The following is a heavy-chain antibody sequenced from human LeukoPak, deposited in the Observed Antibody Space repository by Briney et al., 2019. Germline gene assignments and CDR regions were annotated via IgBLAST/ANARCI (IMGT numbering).Heavy chain of an antibody. CDR1: GYTFTSYY. CDR3: ARGPTGGSGSPMARYYYYYYMDV. V-gene: IGHV1-46*01. CDR2: INPSGGST. J-gene: IGHJ6*03. Sequence: ASVKVSCKASGYTFTSYYMHWVRQAPGQGLEWMGIINPSGGSTSYAQKFQGRVTMTRDTSTSTVYMELSSLRSEDTAVYYCARGPTGGSGSPMARYYYYYYMDVWGKGTTVTISS. D-gene: IGHD3-10*01.